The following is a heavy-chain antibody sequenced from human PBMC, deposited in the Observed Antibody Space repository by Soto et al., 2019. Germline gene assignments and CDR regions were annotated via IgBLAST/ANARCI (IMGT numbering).Heavy chain of an antibody. D-gene: IGHD1-26*01. Sequence: SETLSLTCTVSGGSISSSSYYWGWIRQPPGKGLEWIGSIYYSGSTYYNPSLKSRVTISVDTSKNQFSLKLSSVTAADTAVYYCARLDPYSGSYYRFDYWGQGTLVTVSS. CDR3: ARLDPYSGSYYRFDY. V-gene: IGHV4-39*01. CDR2: IYYSGST. CDR1: GGSISSSSYY. J-gene: IGHJ4*02.